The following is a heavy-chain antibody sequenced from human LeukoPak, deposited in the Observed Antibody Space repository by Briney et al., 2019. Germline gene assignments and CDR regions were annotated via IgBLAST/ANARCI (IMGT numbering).Heavy chain of an antibody. CDR3: ARDGIAGDFDY. Sequence: PGGSLRLSCAASEFTFSSYSMNWVRQAPGKGLEWVSSISSSSSYIYYADSVKGRFTISRDNAKNSLYLQMNGLRAEDTAIYYCARDGIAGDFDYWGQGTLVTVSS. CDR1: EFTFSSYS. V-gene: IGHV3-21*01. D-gene: IGHD6-13*01. J-gene: IGHJ4*02. CDR2: ISSSSSYI.